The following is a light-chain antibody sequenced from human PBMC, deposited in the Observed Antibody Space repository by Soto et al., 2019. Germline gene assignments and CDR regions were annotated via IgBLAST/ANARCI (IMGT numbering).Light chain of an antibody. CDR3: MQGTHWPPT. V-gene: IGKV2-28*01. CDR1: HSLLHSNGYKY. CDR2: LGS. J-gene: IGKJ5*01. Sequence: DIVMTQSPLSLPVTPGEPACISCRSSHSLLHSNGYKYLDWYLQKPGQSPQLLIYLGSNRASGVPDRFSGSGSGTDFTLKISRVEAEDVGVYYCMQGTHWPPTFGQGTRLEIK.